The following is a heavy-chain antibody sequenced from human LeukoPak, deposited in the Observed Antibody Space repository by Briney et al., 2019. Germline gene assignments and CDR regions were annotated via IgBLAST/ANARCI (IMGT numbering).Heavy chain of an antibody. CDR1: GGTFSSYA. D-gene: IGHD5-24*01. J-gene: IGHJ4*02. CDR2: IIPIFGTA. Sequence: SVKVSCKASGGTFSSYAISWVRQAPGQGLEWMGGIIPIFGTANYAQKFQGRVTITTDESTSTAYMELSSLRSEDTAVYYCTRDRDGYANFDYWGQGTLVTVSS. CDR3: TRDRDGYANFDY. V-gene: IGHV1-69*05.